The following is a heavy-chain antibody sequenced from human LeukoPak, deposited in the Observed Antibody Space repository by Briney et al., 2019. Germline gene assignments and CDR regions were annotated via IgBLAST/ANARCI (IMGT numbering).Heavy chain of an antibody. V-gene: IGHV5-10-1*01. CDR1: GYSFTSYW. CDR2: IDPSDSYT. Sequence: RTGESLKISCKGSGYSFTSYWISWVRQMPGKGLEWMGRIDPSDSYTNYSPSFQGHVTSSADKSISTAYLQWSSLKASDTAMYYCARTCSSTSCYHDAFDIWGQGTMVTVSS. D-gene: IGHD2-2*01. CDR3: ARTCSSTSCYHDAFDI. J-gene: IGHJ3*02.